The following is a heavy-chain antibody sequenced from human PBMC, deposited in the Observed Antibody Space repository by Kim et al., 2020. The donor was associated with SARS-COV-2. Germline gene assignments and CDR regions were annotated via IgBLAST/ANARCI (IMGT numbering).Heavy chain of an antibody. CDR2: IYYSGST. J-gene: IGHJ4*02. CDR1: GGSISSGGYY. D-gene: IGHD3-22*01. V-gene: IGHV4-31*03. CDR3: ARGGITMVRDGDYYDSSGYFPGWLYFDY. Sequence: SETLSLTCTVSGGSISSGGYYWSWIRQHPGKGLEWIGYIYYSGSTYYNPSLKSRVTISVDTSKNQFSLKLSSVTAADTAVYYCARGGITMVRDGDYYDSSGYFPGWLYFDYWGQGTLVTVSS.